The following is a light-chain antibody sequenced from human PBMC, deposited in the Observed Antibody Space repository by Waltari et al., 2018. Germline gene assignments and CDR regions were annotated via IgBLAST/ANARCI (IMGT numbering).Light chain of an antibody. V-gene: IGLV2-14*03. CDR2: DVS. CDR3: CSFTSRSTWV. Sequence: QSALTQPASVSGSPGQSITIPCTGTSPDVGAYNYVSWYQQHPGKVPKLLIFDVSNRPSGVSNRFSGSKSGNTASLTISGLQAEDESDYYCCSFTSRSTWVFGGGTKLTVL. J-gene: IGLJ3*02. CDR1: SPDVGAYNY.